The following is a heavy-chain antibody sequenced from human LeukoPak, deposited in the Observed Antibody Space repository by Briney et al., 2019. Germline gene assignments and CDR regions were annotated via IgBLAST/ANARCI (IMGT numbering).Heavy chain of an antibody. J-gene: IGHJ5*02. V-gene: IGHV1-2*02. CDR2: INPNSGGA. CDR1: GYTFTGYY. Sequence: ASVKVSCKASGYTFTGYYMHWVRQAPGQGLEWMGWINPNSGGANYAQKFQGRVTMTRDTSISTAYMELSRLRSDDTAVYYCARGAGTISRFDPWGQGTLVTVSS. D-gene: IGHD6-19*01. CDR3: ARGAGTISRFDP.